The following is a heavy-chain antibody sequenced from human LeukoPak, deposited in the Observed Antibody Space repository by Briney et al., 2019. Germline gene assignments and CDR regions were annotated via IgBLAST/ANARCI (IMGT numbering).Heavy chain of an antibody. J-gene: IGHJ3*02. D-gene: IGHD6-19*01. V-gene: IGHV3-66*01. CDR1: GFTVSSNY. CDR2: IYSGGST. CDR3: ARGSGRLVDAFDI. Sequence: PGGSLRLSCAASGFTVSSNYMSWVRQAPGKGLEGVSVIYSGGSTYYADSVKGRFTISRDNSKNTLYLQMNSLRAEDTAVYYCARGSGRLVDAFDIWGQGTMVTVSS.